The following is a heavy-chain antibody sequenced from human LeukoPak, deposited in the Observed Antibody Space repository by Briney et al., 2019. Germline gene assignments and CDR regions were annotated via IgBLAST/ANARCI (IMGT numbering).Heavy chain of an antibody. V-gene: IGHV4-39*01. CDR3: ARLEDYGSGSYWDKYYFDY. CDR1: GGSISSYY. CDR2: IYYSGST. Sequence: SETLSLTCTVSGGSISSYYWGWIRQPPGKGLEWIGSIYYSGSTYYNPSLKSRVTISVDTSKNQFSLKLSSVTAADTAVYYCARLEDYGSGSYWDKYYFDYWGQGTLVTVSS. D-gene: IGHD3-10*01. J-gene: IGHJ4*02.